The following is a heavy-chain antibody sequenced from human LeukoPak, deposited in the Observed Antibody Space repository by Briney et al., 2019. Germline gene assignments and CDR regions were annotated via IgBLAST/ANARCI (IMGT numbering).Heavy chain of an antibody. V-gene: IGHV4-39*01. D-gene: IGHD3-22*01. CDR1: GGSISSSSYY. CDR2: IYYSGST. J-gene: IGHJ4*02. Sequence: PSETLSLTCTVSGGSISSSSYYWGWLRQPPGKGLEWIGSIYYSGSTYYNPSLKSRVTISVDTTKNQFSLKLSSVTAADTAVYYCARAISYYYDSSGPFDYWGQGTLVTVSS. CDR3: ARAISYYYDSSGPFDY.